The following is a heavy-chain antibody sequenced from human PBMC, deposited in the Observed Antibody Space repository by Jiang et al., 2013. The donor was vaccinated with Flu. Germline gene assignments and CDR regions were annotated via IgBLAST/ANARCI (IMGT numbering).Heavy chain of an antibody. CDR2: IIPIFGTA. V-gene: IGHV1-69*06. J-gene: IGHJ4*02. CDR3: AAFTSITFGGLIASGMY. CDR1: GGTFSSYA. Sequence: SGAEVKKPGSSVKVSCKASGGTFSSYAISWVRQAPGQGLEWMGGIIPIFGTANYAQKFQGRVTITADTSSDTAYMELSSLRFEDTAVYYCAAFTSITFGGLIASGMYWGQGTLVTVSS. D-gene: IGHD3-16*02.